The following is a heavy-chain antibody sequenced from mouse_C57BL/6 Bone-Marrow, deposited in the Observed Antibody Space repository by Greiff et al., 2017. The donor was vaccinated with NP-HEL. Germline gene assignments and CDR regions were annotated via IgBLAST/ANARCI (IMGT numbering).Heavy chain of an antibody. Sequence: VQLKQPGAELVKPGASVKMSCKASGYTFTSYWITWVKQRPGQGLEWIGDIYPGSGSTNYNEKFKSKATLTVDTSSSTAYMQLSSLTSEDSAVYYCARRSTTVVAHYAMDYWGQGTSVTVSS. CDR2: IYPGSGST. V-gene: IGHV1-55*01. D-gene: IGHD1-1*01. CDR3: ARRSTTVVAHYAMDY. J-gene: IGHJ4*01. CDR1: GYTFTSYW.